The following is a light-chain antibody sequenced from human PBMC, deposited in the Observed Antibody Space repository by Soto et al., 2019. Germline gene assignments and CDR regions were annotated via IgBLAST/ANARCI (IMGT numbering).Light chain of an antibody. Sequence: AIRMTQSPSSFSASTGDRVTITCRASQGISSYLAWYQQKPGKAPKLLIYAASTLQSGVPSRFSVSGSGTDFTLTISCLQSEDFATYYCQQYYSYPVTFGQGTKVEIK. V-gene: IGKV1-8*01. J-gene: IGKJ1*01. CDR1: QGISSY. CDR2: AAS. CDR3: QQYYSYPVT.